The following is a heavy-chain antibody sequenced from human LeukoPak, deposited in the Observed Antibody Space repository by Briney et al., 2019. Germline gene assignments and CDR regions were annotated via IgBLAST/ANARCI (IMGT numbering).Heavy chain of an antibody. D-gene: IGHD7-27*01. Sequence: SETLSLTCTVSGGSISSYYRSWIRQPPGKGLEWIGRIYTSGNTNYNPPLKSRVTMSVDTSKNQFSLKLSSVTAADTAVYYCARGELTGDVFDYWGQGTLVTVSS. V-gene: IGHV4-4*07. CDR3: ARGELTGDVFDY. CDR2: IYTSGNT. CDR1: GGSISSYY. J-gene: IGHJ4*02.